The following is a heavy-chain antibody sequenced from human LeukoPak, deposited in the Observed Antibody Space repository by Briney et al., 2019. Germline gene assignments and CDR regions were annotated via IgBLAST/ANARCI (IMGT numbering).Heavy chain of an antibody. V-gene: IGHV3-74*01. Sequence: PGGSLRLSCAASGFTFSSYAMSWVRQAPGKGLVWVSRINSDGSSTNYADSVKGRFTISRDNAKNTLYLQMNSLRAEDTAVYYCARSRRLYWYFDLWGRGTLVTVSS. D-gene: IGHD4-17*01. J-gene: IGHJ2*01. CDR2: INSDGSST. CDR1: GFTFSSYA. CDR3: ARSRRLYWYFDL.